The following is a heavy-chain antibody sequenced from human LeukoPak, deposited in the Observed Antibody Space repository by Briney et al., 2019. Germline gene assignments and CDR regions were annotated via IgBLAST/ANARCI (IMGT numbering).Heavy chain of an antibody. CDR1: GGSISSYY. D-gene: IGHD2-2*01. J-gene: IGHJ6*03. CDR3: ARVPAAPSSSYYYYYMDV. Sequence: SETLSLTCTVSGGSISSYYWSWIRQPPGKGLEWIGYIYHSGSTYYNPSLKSRVTISVDRSKNQFSLKLSSVTAADTAVYYCARVPAAPSSSYYYYYMDVWGKGTTVTVSS. V-gene: IGHV4-59*12. CDR2: IYHSGST.